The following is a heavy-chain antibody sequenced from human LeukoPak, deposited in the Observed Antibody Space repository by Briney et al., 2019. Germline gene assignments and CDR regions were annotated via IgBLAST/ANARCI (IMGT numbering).Heavy chain of an antibody. D-gene: IGHD3-10*01. J-gene: IGHJ4*02. Sequence: GGSLRLSCAASGFTFSSYAMSWVRQAPGKGLEWVSAISGSGGSTYYADSVKGRFTISRDNSKNTLYLQMNSLRAEDTAVYYCAKDSSITMVRGPPPYYFDYWGQGTLVTVSS. V-gene: IGHV3-23*01. CDR1: GFTFSSYA. CDR2: ISGSGGST. CDR3: AKDSSITMVRGPPPYYFDY.